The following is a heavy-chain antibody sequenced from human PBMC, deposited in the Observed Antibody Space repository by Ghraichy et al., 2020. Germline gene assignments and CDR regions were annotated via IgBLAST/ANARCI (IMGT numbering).Heavy chain of an antibody. V-gene: IGHV3-21*01. Sequence: LSLTCAASGFTFSLYRMNWVRQGPGKGLEWVSSISSTGTYIYHGDSMKGRFTISRDNAKNSLYLQMNSLRAEDTAVYYCARQEGIAVAGPNYYYMDVWGKGTTVTVSS. J-gene: IGHJ6*03. CDR1: GFTFSLYR. D-gene: IGHD6-19*01. CDR3: ARQEGIAVAGPNYYYMDV. CDR2: ISSTGTYI.